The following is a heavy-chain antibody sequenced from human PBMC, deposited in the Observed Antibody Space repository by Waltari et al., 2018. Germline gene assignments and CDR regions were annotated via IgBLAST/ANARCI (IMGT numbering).Heavy chain of an antibody. CDR1: GGSVNSETYY. CDR3: ARAATTVTRRGTCDL. J-gene: IGHJ2*01. Sequence: QVRLQESGPGLVKPSETLSLTCSVFGGSVNSETYYWTWIRQPPGKGLEWIGSIYSSGTTNSNPSLKSRLTRSVDWSKNQFSLELRSVTAADTAVYFCARAATTVTRRGTCDLWGRGTLVSVSS. D-gene: IGHD4-17*01. CDR2: IYSSGTT. V-gene: IGHV4-61*01.